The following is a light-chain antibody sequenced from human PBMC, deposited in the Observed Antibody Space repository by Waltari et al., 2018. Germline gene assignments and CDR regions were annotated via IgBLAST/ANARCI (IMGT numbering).Light chain of an antibody. J-gene: IGKJ4*01. V-gene: IGKV3-20*01. CDR2: GAS. CDR1: QNVSRNY. CDR3: QQYGRSPLT. Sequence: EIVLTQSPGTLSLSPGDRATLSCRASQNVSRNYLAWYQQKPGQAPRLLIYGASSRATGIPDKFSGSGSGTDFTLTINRLEPEDVAVYYCQQYGRSPLTFGGGTKVEIK.